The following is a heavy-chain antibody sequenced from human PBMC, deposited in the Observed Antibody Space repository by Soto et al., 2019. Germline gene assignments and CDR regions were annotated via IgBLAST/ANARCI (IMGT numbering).Heavy chain of an antibody. D-gene: IGHD3-10*01. CDR2: TYYRSKWYN. J-gene: IGHJ6*02. CDR1: GDSVSSNSAA. Sequence: SQTLSLTCAISGDSVSSNSAAWNWIRRSPSRGLEWLGRTYYRSKWYNDYAVSVKSRITINPDTSKNQFSLQLNSVTPEDTAVYYCARGNYYYYYGMDVWGQGTTVTVSS. CDR3: ARGNYYYYYGMDV. V-gene: IGHV6-1*01.